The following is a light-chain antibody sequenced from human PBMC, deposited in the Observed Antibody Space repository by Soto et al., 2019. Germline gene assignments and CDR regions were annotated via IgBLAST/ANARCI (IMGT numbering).Light chain of an antibody. Sequence: QSVLTQPPSASGTPGQRITISCSGSSSNIGSNIVNWYQQFPGTAPKLLLYYNNHRPSGVPDRFSGSKSGTSASLAISGLQSEDEADYYCAAWDDRLDGVVFGGGTKLTVL. CDR1: SSNIGSNI. J-gene: IGLJ2*01. V-gene: IGLV1-44*01. CDR2: YNN. CDR3: AAWDDRLDGVV.